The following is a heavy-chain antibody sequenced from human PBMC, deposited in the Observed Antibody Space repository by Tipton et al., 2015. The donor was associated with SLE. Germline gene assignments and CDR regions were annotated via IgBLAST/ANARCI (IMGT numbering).Heavy chain of an antibody. CDR1: GFTFSNYW. D-gene: IGHD3-3*01. Sequence: SLRLSCAASGFTFSNYWMHWVRQAPGKGLAWVSRINSDGSSTSYADSVKGRFTISRDNAKNTLYLQMNSLRAEDTAVYYCARDALGDFWSGSDAFDIWGQGTMVTVSS. CDR3: ARDALGDFWSGSDAFDI. CDR2: INSDGSST. V-gene: IGHV3-74*01. J-gene: IGHJ3*02.